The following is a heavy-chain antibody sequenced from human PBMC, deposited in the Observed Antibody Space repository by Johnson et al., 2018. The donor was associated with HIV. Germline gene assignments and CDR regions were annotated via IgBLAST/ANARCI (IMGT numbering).Heavy chain of an antibody. CDR3: ARATVESAFDI. CDR2: ISYDGSNK. CDR1: GFTFSSYA. V-gene: IGHV3-30-3*01. D-gene: IGHD4-23*01. J-gene: IGHJ3*02. Sequence: QVQLVESGGGVVQARRSLRLSCAASGFTFSSYAMHWVRQAPGKGLEWVAVISYDGSNKYYADSVKVRFTISRDKSKNTLYLQMNSLRAEDTAVYYCARATVESAFDIWGQGTMVTVSS.